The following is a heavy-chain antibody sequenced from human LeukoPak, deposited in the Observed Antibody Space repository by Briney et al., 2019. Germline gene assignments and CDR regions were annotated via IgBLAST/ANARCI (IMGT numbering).Heavy chain of an antibody. D-gene: IGHD5-24*01. Sequence: GGSLRLSCAASGFTFSSYAMSWVRQAPGKGLEWVSGISGSGGSTYYADPVKGRFTISRDNSKNTLYLQMNGLRAEDTAVYYCAKQHIREPLSYFDYWGQGTLVTVSS. CDR1: GFTFSSYA. J-gene: IGHJ4*02. V-gene: IGHV3-23*01. CDR2: ISGSGGST. CDR3: AKQHIREPLSYFDY.